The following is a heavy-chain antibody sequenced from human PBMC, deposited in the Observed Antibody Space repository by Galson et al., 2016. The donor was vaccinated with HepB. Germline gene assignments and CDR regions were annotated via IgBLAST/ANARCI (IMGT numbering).Heavy chain of an antibody. V-gene: IGHV3-30*18. J-gene: IGHJ6*03. CDR2: ISYDGSNK. Sequence: SLRLSCAASGFTFSSYGMHWARQAPGKGLEWVAVISYDGSNKYYADSVKGRFTISRDNSKNTLYLQMNSLRAEDTAVYYCAKDRHPYSYYYMDVWGKGTTVTVSS. CDR1: GFTFSSYG. D-gene: IGHD3-16*02. CDR3: AKDRHPYSYYYMDV.